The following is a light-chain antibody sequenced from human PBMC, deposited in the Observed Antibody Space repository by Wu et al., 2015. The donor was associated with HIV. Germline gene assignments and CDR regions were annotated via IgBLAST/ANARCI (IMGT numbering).Light chain of an antibody. V-gene: IGKV1-5*03. CDR3: HHFNVHHT. CDR1: QSISSW. CDR2: KAS. J-gene: IGKJ2*01. Sequence: DIQMTQSPSTLSASVGDRVTITCRASQSISSWLAWYQQKPGKAPKLLISKASSLESGVPSRFSGSGSGTQFTLTISSLQPDDFATYFCHHFNVHHTFGQGTKLEI.